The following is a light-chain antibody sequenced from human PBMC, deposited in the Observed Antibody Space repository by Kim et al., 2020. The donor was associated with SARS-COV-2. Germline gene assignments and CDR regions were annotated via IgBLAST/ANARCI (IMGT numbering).Light chain of an antibody. CDR2: CAS. J-gene: IGKJ1*01. CDR3: QQYDTSVWT. CDR1: QSITSRY. Sequence: EIVLTQSPGTLSLSPGERATLSCRAIQSITSRYLAWYRQKPGQSPRLLIFCASNRATGIAERFSGSGSGTDFTLTISRLEPEDFAVYYCQQYDTSVWTFGQGTKVDIK. V-gene: IGKV3-20*01.